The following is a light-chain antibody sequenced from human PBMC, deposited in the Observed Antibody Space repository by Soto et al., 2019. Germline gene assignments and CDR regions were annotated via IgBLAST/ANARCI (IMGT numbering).Light chain of an antibody. CDR1: QSAGNF. CDR2: YIS. J-gene: IGKJ5*01. Sequence: IVTTQSPATLFVSPRQTPSLSYRASQSAGNFLAWYQQTPGQAPRLLIYYISTRDTGIPARFSGSGAGTEFTLTINSLQSEDSQVYDCPQHNKWTITFGQGTRLEIK. CDR3: PQHNKWTIT. V-gene: IGKV3D-15*01.